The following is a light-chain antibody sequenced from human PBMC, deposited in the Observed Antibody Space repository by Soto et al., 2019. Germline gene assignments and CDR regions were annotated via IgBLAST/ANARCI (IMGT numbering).Light chain of an antibody. V-gene: IGKV1-39*01. CDR2: GAS. CDR3: QQYGSSGT. Sequence: DIQMTQSPSSLSAYVGDRVTIACRASQIISNRLNWYQQQPGRAPKLLIYGASNRATGIPDRFSGSGSGTDFTLTISRLEPEDFAVYYCQQYGSSGTFGQGTKVDIK. J-gene: IGKJ1*01. CDR1: QIISNR.